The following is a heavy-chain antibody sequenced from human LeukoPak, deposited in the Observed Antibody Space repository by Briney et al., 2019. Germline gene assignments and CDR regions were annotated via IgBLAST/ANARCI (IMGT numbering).Heavy chain of an antibody. Sequence: GGSLRLSCAASGFTFRSYGMTWVRQAPGKGLEWVAVISYDGSNKYYADSVKGRFTISRDNSKNTLYLQMNSLRGEDTALYYCAKDFYSGSYYYFDYWGQGTLVTVSS. CDR1: GFTFRSYG. J-gene: IGHJ4*02. CDR3: AKDFYSGSYYYFDY. CDR2: ISYDGSNK. V-gene: IGHV3-30*18. D-gene: IGHD1-26*01.